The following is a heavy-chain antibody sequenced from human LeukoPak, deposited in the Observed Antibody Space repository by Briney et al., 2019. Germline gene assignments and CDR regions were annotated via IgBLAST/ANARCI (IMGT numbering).Heavy chain of an antibody. Sequence: PGGSLSLSCAASSFTVSSNYMSWVRQAPGKGLEWVSVIYSGGSTYYADSVKGRFTISRDDSKNTLYLQMNSLRAEDTAVYYCASVYYDSSGYYDYWGQGTLVTVSS. CDR3: ASVYYDSSGYYDY. CDR2: IYSGGST. J-gene: IGHJ4*02. V-gene: IGHV3-53*01. CDR1: SFTVSSNY. D-gene: IGHD3-22*01.